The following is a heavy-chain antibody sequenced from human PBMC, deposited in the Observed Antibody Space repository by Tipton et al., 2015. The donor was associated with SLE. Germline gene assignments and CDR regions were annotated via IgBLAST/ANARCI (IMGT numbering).Heavy chain of an antibody. CDR2: IYNIGVT. V-gene: IGHV4-59*02. D-gene: IGHD1-1*01. CDR1: GGSVSFYY. J-gene: IGHJ4*02. Sequence: TLSLTCTVSGGSVSFYYWSWIRQPPGKGLEWIGYIYNIGVTNYNPSLKSRVTISVDASKDQLSLRLNSVTAADTAVYYCARGGNSYNWPIDYWGQGTLVTVSS. CDR3: ARGGNSYNWPIDY.